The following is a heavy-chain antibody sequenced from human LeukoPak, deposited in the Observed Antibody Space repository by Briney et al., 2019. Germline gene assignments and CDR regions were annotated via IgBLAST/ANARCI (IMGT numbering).Heavy chain of an antibody. CDR1: GGSISSTSHY. Sequence: SETLSLTCTVSGGSISSTSHYWGWTRRPPGKGLEWIASIYYTGYTNYNPSLKSPVTMSVDTSMNQFSLKLSSVTAADTAVYYCVRHERYNGMDVWGQGTTVTVSS. V-gene: IGHV4-39*01. CDR3: VRHERYNGMDV. CDR2: IYYTGYT. J-gene: IGHJ6*02.